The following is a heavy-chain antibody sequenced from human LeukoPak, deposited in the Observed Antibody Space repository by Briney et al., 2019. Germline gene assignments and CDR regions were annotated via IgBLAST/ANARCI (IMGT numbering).Heavy chain of an antibody. D-gene: IGHD2-2*03. V-gene: IGHV3-33*01. CDR3: ARVGVDIVVVPAAVTFDY. J-gene: IGHJ4*02. CDR2: IWYDGSNK. Sequence: GGSLRLSCAASGFTFSSYGMHWVRQAPGKGLEWVAVIWYDGSNKYYADSAKGRFTISRDNSKNTLYLQMNSLRAEDTAVYYCARVGVDIVVVPAAVTFDYWGQGTLVTVSS. CDR1: GFTFSSYG.